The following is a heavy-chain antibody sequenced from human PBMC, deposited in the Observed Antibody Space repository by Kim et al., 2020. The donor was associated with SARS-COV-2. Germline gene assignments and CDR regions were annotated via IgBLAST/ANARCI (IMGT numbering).Heavy chain of an antibody. CDR2: ISAYNGNT. CDR3: ARVSISRGVVVTRYYGMDV. CDR1: GYTFTSYG. D-gene: IGHD2-15*01. J-gene: IGHJ6*02. Sequence: ASVKVSCKASGYTFTSYGISWVRQAPGQGLEWMGWISAYNGNTNYAQKLQGRVTMTTDTSTSTAYMELRSLRSDDTAVYYCARVSISRGVVVTRYYGMDVWGQGTTVTVSS. V-gene: IGHV1-18*01.